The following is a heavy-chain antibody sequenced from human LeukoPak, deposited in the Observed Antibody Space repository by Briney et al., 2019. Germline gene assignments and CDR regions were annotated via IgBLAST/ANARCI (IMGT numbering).Heavy chain of an antibody. CDR2: INHSGST. Sequence: SETLSLTCAVYGVSFSGYYWSWIRQPPGKGLEWIGEINHSGSTNYNPSLKSRVTISVDTSKNQFSLKLSSVTAADTAVYYCAIPLEYDSSGPQAGYWGQGTLVTVSS. J-gene: IGHJ4*02. D-gene: IGHD3-22*01. CDR3: AIPLEYDSSGPQAGY. CDR1: GVSFSGYY. V-gene: IGHV4-34*01.